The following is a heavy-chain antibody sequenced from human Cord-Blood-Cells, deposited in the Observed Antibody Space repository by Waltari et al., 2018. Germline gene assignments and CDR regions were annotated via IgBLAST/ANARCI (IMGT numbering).Heavy chain of an antibody. CDR3: AKDRLGTRQRTYWYFDL. Sequence: EVQLLESGGGLVQPGGSLRLSCAASGFTFSSYAMSWVRQAPGKGLEWVSAIRGSGGSTYYADSGKGRFTISRDNAKNTLYLQMNSLRAEDTAVYYCAKDRLGTRQRTYWYFDLWGRGTLVTVSS. J-gene: IGHJ2*01. CDR2: IRGSGGST. CDR1: GFTFSSYA. D-gene: IGHD7-27*01. V-gene: IGHV3-23*01.